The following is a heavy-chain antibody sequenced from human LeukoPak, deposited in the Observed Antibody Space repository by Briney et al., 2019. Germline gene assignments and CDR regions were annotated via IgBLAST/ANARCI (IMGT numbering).Heavy chain of an antibody. V-gene: IGHV4-61*01. CDR1: GGSLSSSSYY. D-gene: IGHD2-15*01. Sequence: PAETLSLTCTVSGGSLSSSSYYWGGIRHPPGKGLEWIGYIYYSGSTNYNPSLKSRVTISVDTSKNQFSLKLSSVTAADTAVYYCARVVVVAATPVWFDPWGQGTLVTVSS. CDR2: IYYSGST. CDR3: ARVVVVAATPVWFDP. J-gene: IGHJ5*02.